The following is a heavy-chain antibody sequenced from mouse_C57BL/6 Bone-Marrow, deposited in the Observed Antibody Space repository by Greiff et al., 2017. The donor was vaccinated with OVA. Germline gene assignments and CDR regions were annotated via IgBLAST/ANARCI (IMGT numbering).Heavy chain of an antibody. CDR3: ARRNEYEEYYLDD. D-gene: IGHD2-4*01. CDR1: GFSLTSYG. J-gene: IGHJ1*03. CDR2: IWSDGST. V-gene: IGHV2-6*03. Sequence: QVQLKESGAGLVAPSQSLSITCTVSGFSLTSYGVHWVRQPPGKGLEWLVLIWSDGSTTYNSALKTRLIISKDNSKSQVFLKMNSLQTDDNAVYYCARRNEYEEYYLDDWGKGTSVTVSS.